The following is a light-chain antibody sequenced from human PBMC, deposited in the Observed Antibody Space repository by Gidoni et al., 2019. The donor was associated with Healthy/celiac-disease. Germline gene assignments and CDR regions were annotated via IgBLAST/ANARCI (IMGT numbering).Light chain of an antibody. J-gene: IGKJ4*01. CDR2: KAS. CDR3: QQYNSYSGLT. CDR1: QSISSW. V-gene: IGKV1-5*03. Sequence: DIQMTQSPSTLSASVGDRVTITCRDSQSISSWLAWYQQKPGKAPKLLIYKASSLESGVPSRFSGSGSGTEFTLTISSLQPDDFATYYCQQYNSYSGLTFGGGTKVEIK.